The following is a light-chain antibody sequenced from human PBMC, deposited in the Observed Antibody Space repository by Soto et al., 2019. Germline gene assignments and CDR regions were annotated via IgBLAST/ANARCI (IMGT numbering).Light chain of an antibody. Sequence: QSVLTQPPTASGSPGQSVAISCTGTSSDVGGYNYFSWYQQHPGKAPKLMIYEVNKRPSGDPDRFSGSKSGNTASLTVPGLPAEDEAADYCSSYAGSSNVFGPGTKVTVL. CDR2: EVN. V-gene: IGLV2-8*01. J-gene: IGLJ1*01. CDR3: SSYAGSSNV. CDR1: SSDVGGYNY.